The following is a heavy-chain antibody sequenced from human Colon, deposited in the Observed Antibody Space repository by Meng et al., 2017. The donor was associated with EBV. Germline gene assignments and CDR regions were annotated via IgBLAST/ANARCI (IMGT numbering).Heavy chain of an antibody. D-gene: IGHD1/OR15-1a*01. CDR2: TYYRSKWHN. CDR1: GESASRTGAA. CDR3: ARDYGTSRPFEY. V-gene: IGHV6-1*02. J-gene: IGHJ4*02. Sequence: QAHRLQAGPRLVKPAPTPSPNWSNAGESASRTGAAWNWSRQSPSRGLEWLGRTYYRSKWHNDYAVSVKGRIAINPDTSKNQFFLQLNSVTPEDTAVYYCARDYGTSRPFEYWGQGILVTVSS.